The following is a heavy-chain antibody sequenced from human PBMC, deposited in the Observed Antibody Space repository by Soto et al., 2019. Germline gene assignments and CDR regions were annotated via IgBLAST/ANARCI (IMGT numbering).Heavy chain of an antibody. J-gene: IGHJ4*02. CDR2: INPNSVGT. CDR3: ARGGSSSLDY. D-gene: IGHD6-6*01. CDR1: GYTFTGYY. V-gene: IGHV1-2*02. Sequence: QVQLVQSGAEVKKPGASVKVSCKASGYTFTGYYMHWVRQAPGQGPEWMGWINPNSVGTTYAQKFQGRVTVTRDTSISTAYMELSSLRSDDTAVYYCARGGSSSLDYWCQGTLVTVSS.